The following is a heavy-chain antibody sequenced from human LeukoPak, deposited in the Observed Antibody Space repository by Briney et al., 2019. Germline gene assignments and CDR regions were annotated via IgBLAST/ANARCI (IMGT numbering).Heavy chain of an antibody. CDR1: GFTFSSYS. V-gene: IGHV3-21*01. CDR3: ARAMGLQRQLAFDY. CDR2: ISSSSSSI. D-gene: IGHD6-13*01. J-gene: IGHJ4*02. Sequence: GGSLRLPCAASGFTFSSYSMNWVRQAPGKGLEWVSSISSSSSSIYYADSVQGRFTISRDNAKNSLYLQMDSLRAEDTAVYYCARAMGLQRQLAFDYWGQGTQVTVSS.